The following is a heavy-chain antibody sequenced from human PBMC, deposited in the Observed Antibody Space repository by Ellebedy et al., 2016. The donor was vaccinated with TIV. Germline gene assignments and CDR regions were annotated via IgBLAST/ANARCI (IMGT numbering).Heavy chain of an antibody. V-gene: IGHV3-48*01. CDR2: ISSSSNTI. J-gene: IGHJ3*02. Sequence: PGGSLRLSCAASGFTLSSYSMNWVRQAPGRGLEWVSYISSSSNTIYYADSVKGRFTISRDNAKNSLYLQMNSLRAEDTAVYYCARPLRYYDSRATSDAFDIWGQGTMVTVSS. CDR3: ARPLRYYDSRATSDAFDI. CDR1: GFTLSSYS. D-gene: IGHD3-22*01.